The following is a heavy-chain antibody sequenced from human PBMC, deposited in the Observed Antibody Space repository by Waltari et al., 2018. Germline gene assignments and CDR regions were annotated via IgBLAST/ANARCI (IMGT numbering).Heavy chain of an antibody. CDR3: ARDYDQDWFDP. D-gene: IGHD3-22*01. V-gene: IGHV4-4*07. CDR2: IHISGRT. Sequence: QVQLQESGPGLVRPSETLSLTCTVSGGSVSDLYWTWIRQPAGGGLEWIGRIHISGRTDYHPSLKSRVSMSVDTSKNQFSLKLRSVTAADTAVYYCARDYDQDWFDPWGQGTLVTVSS. CDR1: GGSVSDLY. J-gene: IGHJ5*02.